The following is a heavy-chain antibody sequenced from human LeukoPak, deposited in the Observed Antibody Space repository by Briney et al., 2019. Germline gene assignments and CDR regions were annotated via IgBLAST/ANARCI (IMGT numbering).Heavy chain of an antibody. CDR3: ARGSSNVAARNNWFDP. CDR1: GFAFSGYD. Sequence: GGSLRLSCAASGFAFSGYDMNWVRQAPGKGLEWVSSISGSSSYIYYADSMKGRFTISRDNGKNSLYLQMNSLRAEDTAVYFCARGSSNVAARNNWFDPWGQGTLVTVSS. CDR2: ISGSSSYI. D-gene: IGHD6-6*01. V-gene: IGHV3-21*01. J-gene: IGHJ5*02.